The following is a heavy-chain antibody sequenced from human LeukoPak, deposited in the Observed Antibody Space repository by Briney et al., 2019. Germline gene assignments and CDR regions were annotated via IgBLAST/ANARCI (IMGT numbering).Heavy chain of an antibody. Sequence: SETLSLTCAVYGGSFSGYYWSWIRQPPGKGLEWIGEINHSGSTNYNPSPKSRVTISVDTSKNQFSLKLSSVTAADTAVYYCARATLVAGNWFDPWGQGTLVTVSS. D-gene: IGHD6-19*01. CDR1: GGSFSGYY. V-gene: IGHV4-34*01. J-gene: IGHJ5*02. CDR2: INHSGST. CDR3: ARATLVAGNWFDP.